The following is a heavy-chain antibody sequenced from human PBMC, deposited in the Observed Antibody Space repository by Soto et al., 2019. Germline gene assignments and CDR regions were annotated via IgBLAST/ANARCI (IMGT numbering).Heavy chain of an antibody. D-gene: IGHD1-1*01. Sequence: SETLSLTCTVSGASISGFYWSWIRKSAGKGLEWIGRIYATGTTDYNPSLKSRVMMSVDTSKKQFTLKLRSVTAADTAVYYCVRDGTKTLRDWFDPWGQGISVTVSS. CDR1: GASISGFY. J-gene: IGHJ5*02. CDR3: VRDGTKTLRDWFDP. CDR2: IYATGTT. V-gene: IGHV4-4*07.